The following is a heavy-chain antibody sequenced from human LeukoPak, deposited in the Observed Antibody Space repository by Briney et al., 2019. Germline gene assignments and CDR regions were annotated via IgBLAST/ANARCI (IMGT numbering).Heavy chain of an antibody. Sequence: PSETLSLTCTGSGGSINSYYWSWIRQPPGKGLEWIGYIYYSGSTKYNPSLKSRVTISVDTSKNQFSLKLRSVTAADTAVYYCARGGSGYDSFYYYGMDVWGQGTTVTVSS. J-gene: IGHJ6*02. CDR2: IYYSGST. CDR3: ARGGSGYDSFYYYGMDV. V-gene: IGHV4-59*01. CDR1: GGSINSYY. D-gene: IGHD5-12*01.